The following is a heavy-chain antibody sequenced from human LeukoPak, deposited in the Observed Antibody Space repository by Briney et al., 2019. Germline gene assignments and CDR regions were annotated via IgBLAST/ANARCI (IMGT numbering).Heavy chain of an antibody. CDR3: AGGTKGRDIVVVPAAIAPFFDY. Sequence: PSETLSLTCAVYGGSFSGYYWSWIRQPPGKGLEWIGEINHSGSTNYNPSLKSRVTISVDTSKNQFSLKLSSVTAADTAVYYCAGGTKGRDIVVVPAAIAPFFDYWGQGTLVTVSS. CDR1: GGSFSGYY. J-gene: IGHJ4*02. V-gene: IGHV4-34*01. D-gene: IGHD2-2*01. CDR2: INHSGST.